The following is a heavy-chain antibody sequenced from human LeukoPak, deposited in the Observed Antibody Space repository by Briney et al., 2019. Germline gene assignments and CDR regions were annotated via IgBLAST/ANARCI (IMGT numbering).Heavy chain of an antibody. Sequence: SETLSLTCTVSGGSISSSSYYWGWIRQPPGKGLEWIGSIYYSGSTYYNPSLKSRVTISVDTSKNQFSLKLSSVTAADTAVYYCARHNAWFAPWGQGTLVTVSS. CDR2: IYYSGST. J-gene: IGHJ5*02. CDR1: GGSISSSSYY. V-gene: IGHV4-39*01. CDR3: ARHNAWFAP.